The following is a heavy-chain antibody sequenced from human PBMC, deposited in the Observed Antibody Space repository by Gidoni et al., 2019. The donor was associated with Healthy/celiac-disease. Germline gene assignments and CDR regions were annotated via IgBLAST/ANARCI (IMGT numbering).Heavy chain of an antibody. V-gene: IGHV3-48*03. J-gene: IGHJ3*02. CDR2: ISSSGSTI. Sequence: EVQLVESGGGVVQPGGSLRLPCAASGLTFSSYEMNWVRQAPGKGLEWVSYISSSGSTIYYADSVKGRFTISRDNAKNSLYLQMNSLRAEDTAVYYCARAPPITIEAFDIWGQGTMVTVSS. CDR1: GLTFSSYE. D-gene: IGHD3-3*01. CDR3: ARAPPITIEAFDI.